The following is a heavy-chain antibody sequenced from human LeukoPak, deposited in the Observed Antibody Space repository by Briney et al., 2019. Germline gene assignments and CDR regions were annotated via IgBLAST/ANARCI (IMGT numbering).Heavy chain of an antibody. Sequence: GRSLRLSCAASGFTFSSYAMHWVRQAPGKGLEWVAVISYDGSNKYYADSVKGRFTISRDNSKNTLYLQMNSLRAEDTAVYYCSKGSRAAGYYFDYWGQGTLVTVSS. D-gene: IGHD6-25*01. V-gene: IGHV3-30-3*01. CDR2: ISYDGSNK. CDR3: SKGSRAAGYYFDY. CDR1: GFTFSSYA. J-gene: IGHJ4*02.